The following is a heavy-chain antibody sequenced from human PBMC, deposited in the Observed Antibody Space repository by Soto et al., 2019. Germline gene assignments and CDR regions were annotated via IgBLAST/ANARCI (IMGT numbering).Heavy chain of an antibody. Sequence: QVQLVQSGAEVKKPGASVKVSCKASGYTFTSYGISWVRQAPGQGLEWMGWISAYNGNTNYAQKLQGRVTMTTDTSTSTAYMELRSLRSDDTAVYYCARRAVVAATEDYYYYYYMDVWGKGTTVTVSS. V-gene: IGHV1-18*01. D-gene: IGHD2-15*01. J-gene: IGHJ6*03. CDR2: ISAYNGNT. CDR3: ARRAVVAATEDYYYYYYMDV. CDR1: GYTFTSYG.